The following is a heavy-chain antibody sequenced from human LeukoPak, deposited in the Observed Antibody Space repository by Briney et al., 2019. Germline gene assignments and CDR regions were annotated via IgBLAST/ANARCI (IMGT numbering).Heavy chain of an antibody. CDR3: AKDASGVSGEYFQH. CDR2: ISYDAKNK. Sequence: GGSLRLSCAASGFTFSHFGMNWVRQAPGKGLKWVAVISYDAKNKYYADSVRGRFTISRDNSKNTLYLQINSLSGEDTAVYYCAKDASGVSGEYFQHWGQGTLVTVSS. CDR1: GFTFSHFG. D-gene: IGHD2-8*01. V-gene: IGHV3-30*18. J-gene: IGHJ1*01.